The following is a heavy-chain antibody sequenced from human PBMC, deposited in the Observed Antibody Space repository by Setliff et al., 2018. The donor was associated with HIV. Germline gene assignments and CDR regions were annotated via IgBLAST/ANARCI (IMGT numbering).Heavy chain of an antibody. CDR2: INHSGST. J-gene: IGHJ6*02. CDR3: ARATVTVDFYYYGLDV. V-gene: IGHV4-34*01. CDR1: GGSFSDYY. D-gene: IGHD4-17*01. Sequence: SETLSLTCAVYGGSFSDYYWSWIRQPPGKGLEWIGEINHSGSTNYNPSLKSRVTISVDTSKNQFSLKLSSATAADTAVYYCARATVTVDFYYYGLDVWGQGTTVTSP.